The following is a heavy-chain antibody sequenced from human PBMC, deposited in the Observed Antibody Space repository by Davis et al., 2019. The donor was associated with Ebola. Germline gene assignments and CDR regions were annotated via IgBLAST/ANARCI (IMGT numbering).Heavy chain of an antibody. Sequence: HTGGSLRLSCAASGFTFSSYWMHWVRQAPGKGLVWVSRINSDGSSTSYADSVKGRFTISRDNAKNTLYLQMNSLRAEDTAVYYCAREAGDYYGSGSYGWFDPWGQGTLVTVSS. CDR2: INSDGSST. D-gene: IGHD3-10*01. V-gene: IGHV3-74*01. J-gene: IGHJ5*02. CDR1: GFTFSSYW. CDR3: AREAGDYYGSGSYGWFDP.